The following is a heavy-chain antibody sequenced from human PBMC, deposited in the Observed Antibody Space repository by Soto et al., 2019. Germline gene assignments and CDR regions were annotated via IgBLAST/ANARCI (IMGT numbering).Heavy chain of an antibody. CDR2: INHSGST. Sequence: QVQLQQWGAGLLKPSETLSLTCAVYGGSFSGYYWSWIRQPPGKGLEWIGEINHSGSTNYNPSLKSRVTISVDTSKNQFSLKLSSVTAADTAVYYCARGQTDTAMVDNWFDPWGQGTLVTVSS. V-gene: IGHV4-34*01. D-gene: IGHD5-18*01. J-gene: IGHJ5*02. CDR1: GGSFSGYY. CDR3: ARGQTDTAMVDNWFDP.